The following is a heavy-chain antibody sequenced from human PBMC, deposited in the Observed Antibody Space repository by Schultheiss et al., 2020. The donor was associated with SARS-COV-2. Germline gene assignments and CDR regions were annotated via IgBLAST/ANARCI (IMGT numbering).Heavy chain of an antibody. Sequence: GGSLRLSCAASGFTFSSYSMNWVRQAPGKGLEWVSYISSSSSTIYYADSVKGRFTISRDNAKNSLYLQMNSLRAEDTAVYYCASHEYYDSSGLYYYGMDVWGQGTTVTVSS. D-gene: IGHD3-22*01. J-gene: IGHJ6*02. CDR1: GFTFSSYS. CDR2: ISSSSSTI. CDR3: ASHEYYDSSGLYYYGMDV. V-gene: IGHV3-48*04.